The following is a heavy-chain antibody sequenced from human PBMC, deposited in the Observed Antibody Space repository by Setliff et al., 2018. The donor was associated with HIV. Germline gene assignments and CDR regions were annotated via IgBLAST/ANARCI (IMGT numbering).Heavy chain of an antibody. CDR1: GLSVSSNF. CDR3: ARVQFSGLDAFDI. CDR2: IYSGGST. Sequence: PGGSLRLSCAASGLSVSSNFMTWVRQAPGKGLEWVSIIYSGGSTYYADSVKGRFTISRDSSKNTLYLQMDSLRAEDTAVYYCARVQFSGLDAFDIWGQGTMVTVSS. J-gene: IGHJ3*02. D-gene: IGHD3-3*01. V-gene: IGHV3-53*01.